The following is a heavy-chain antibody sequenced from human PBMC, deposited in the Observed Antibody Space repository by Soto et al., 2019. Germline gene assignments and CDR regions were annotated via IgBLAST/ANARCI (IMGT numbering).Heavy chain of an antibody. D-gene: IGHD1-26*01. V-gene: IGHV3-48*02. CDR1: GFSFSSYS. CDR2: ISSSSSNI. CDR3: AREGKIIVGYGMDV. Sequence: EVQLVESGGDLVQPGGSLRLSCAASGFSFSSYSMNWVRQAPGKGLEWVSYISSSSSNIYYADSVKGRFTISRDNARNSLYLRMNSLSDEDTAMYYCAREGKIIVGYGMDVWGQGTTVTVSS. J-gene: IGHJ6*02.